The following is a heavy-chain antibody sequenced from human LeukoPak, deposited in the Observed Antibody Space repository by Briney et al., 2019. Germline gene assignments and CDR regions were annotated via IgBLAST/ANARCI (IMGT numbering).Heavy chain of an antibody. CDR3: ARHWLSSGTNWFDP. J-gene: IGHJ5*02. CDR2: IYYSGNT. D-gene: IGHD3-22*01. V-gene: IGHV4-39*01. Sequence: RPSETLSLTCTVSSGSIRIRNYYWGRICQPPGEGPEWIGSIYYSGNTYYNPSLDSRVTIYVDTSKNQFSLRLNSVTAADTAVYYCARHWLSSGTNWFDPWGQGTLVTVSA. CDR1: SGSIRIRNYY.